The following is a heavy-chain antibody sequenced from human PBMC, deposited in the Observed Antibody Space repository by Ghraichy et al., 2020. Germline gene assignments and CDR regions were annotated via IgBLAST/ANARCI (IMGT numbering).Heavy chain of an antibody. CDR1: GFTFDDYA. Sequence: GGSLRLSCAVSGFTFDDYAMHWVRQAPGKGLEWVSGISWNGVNIDYADSVKGRFTISRDNAKNSLYVQMNSLRLEDTALYYCARSRGPGAAADAFDIWGQGTMVTVSS. V-gene: IGHV3-9*01. CDR2: ISWNGVNI. J-gene: IGHJ3*02. D-gene: IGHD6-13*01. CDR3: ARSRGPGAAADAFDI.